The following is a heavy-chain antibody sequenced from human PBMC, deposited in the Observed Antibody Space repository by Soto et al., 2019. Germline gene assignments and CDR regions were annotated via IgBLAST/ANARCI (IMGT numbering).Heavy chain of an antibody. CDR1: GFTFSSSV. CDR2: ITASGDAT. J-gene: IGHJ4*02. Sequence: EVQVLHSGGGLVPPGGSLRLACATSGFTFSSSVMNWVRQAPGKGLEWVSRITASGDATYYADSVKGRFTVSRDNSRNILYLQMSSLRAADTAVYYCDHPAYWGQGTLVTVSS. V-gene: IGHV3-23*01. CDR3: DHPAY.